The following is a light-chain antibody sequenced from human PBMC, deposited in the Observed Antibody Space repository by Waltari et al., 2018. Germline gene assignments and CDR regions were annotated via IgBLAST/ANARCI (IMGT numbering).Light chain of an antibody. CDR3: DSKSSSSPHV. Sequence: QSALTQPASVSGSPVKSITVSCTGTSSDIGTYNYFSWYQQHPGKAPKLMIYDVSSRPSGVSKRFSGSKSGNTASLTISGLQAEDEADYYCDSKSSSSPHVFGTGTKVTVL. V-gene: IGLV2-14*03. J-gene: IGLJ1*01. CDR1: SSDIGTYNY. CDR2: DVS.